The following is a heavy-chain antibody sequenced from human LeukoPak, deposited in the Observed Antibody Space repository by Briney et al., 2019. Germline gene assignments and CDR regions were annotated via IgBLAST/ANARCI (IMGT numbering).Heavy chain of an antibody. D-gene: IGHD6-19*01. Sequence: SVKVSRKTSGYTFTGYYMHWVRQAPGQGLEWMGRIIPIFGTANYAQKFQGRVTITTDESTSTAYMELSSLRSEDTAVYYCAEHIRYSSGWPPTFVDYWGQGTLVTVSS. CDR1: GYTFTGYY. J-gene: IGHJ4*02. V-gene: IGHV1-69*05. CDR3: AEHIRYSSGWPPTFVDY. CDR2: IIPIFGTA.